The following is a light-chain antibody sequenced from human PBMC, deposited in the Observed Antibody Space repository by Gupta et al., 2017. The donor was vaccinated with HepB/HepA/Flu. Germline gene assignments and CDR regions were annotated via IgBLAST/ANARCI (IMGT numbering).Light chain of an antibody. J-gene: IGKJ4*01. CDR2: DTS. V-gene: IGKV3-11*01. CDR1: QSVRTY. CDR3: QQRYSWPLT. Sequence: EIVLTQSPAALSLSLGERATLSCRASQSVRTYLAWYQQKPGLAPRLLIYDTSNRATGIPARFSGSGSGTDFTLTINSLEPEDFAVYYCQQRYSWPLTCGGGTTVEIK.